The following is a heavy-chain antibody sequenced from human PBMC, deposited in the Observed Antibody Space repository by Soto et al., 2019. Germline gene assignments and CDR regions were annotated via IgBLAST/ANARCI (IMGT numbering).Heavy chain of an antibody. J-gene: IGHJ6*02. Sequence: GGSLRLSCAASGFTFTIHAMSCVRQAPEKGLEWVSAISGSGGSTYYADSVKGRLTISRDHSKHTLYLQMNSLSAADTAVSYCARGGMGWMDVWGQGTTVTVSS. D-gene: IGHD6-13*01. CDR2: ISGSGGST. CDR1: GFTFTIHA. CDR3: ARGGMGWMDV. V-gene: IGHV3-23*01.